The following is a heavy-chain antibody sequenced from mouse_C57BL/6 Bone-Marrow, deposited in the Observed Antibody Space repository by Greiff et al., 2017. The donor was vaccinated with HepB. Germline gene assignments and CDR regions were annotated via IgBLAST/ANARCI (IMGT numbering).Heavy chain of an antibody. CDR2: IRNKANGYTT. Sequence: EVHLVESGGGLVQPGGSLSLSCAASGFTFTDYYMSWVRQPPGKALEWLGFIRNKANGYTTEYSASVKGRFTISRDNSQSILYLQMNALRAEDSATYYCASSYYYGSSYGYAMDYWGQGTSVTVSS. J-gene: IGHJ4*01. D-gene: IGHD1-1*01. CDR3: ASSYYYGSSYGYAMDY. CDR1: GFTFTDYY. V-gene: IGHV7-3*01.